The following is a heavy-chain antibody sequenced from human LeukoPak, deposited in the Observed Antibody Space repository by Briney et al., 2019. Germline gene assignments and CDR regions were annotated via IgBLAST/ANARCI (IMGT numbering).Heavy chain of an antibody. CDR2: IYYSGST. V-gene: IGHV4-59*12. CDR3: ARVDGLYDSSGYYYYYYYLDV. D-gene: IGHD3-22*01. Sequence: SESLCLTCTASGGSISSYYWSWIRQPPGKGLEWIGYIYYSGSTYYNASLKSRGTISVDTSKNQFSLKLSYVTAADTTVYYCARVDGLYDSSGYYYYYYYLDVWGKVTTVTVSS. CDR1: GGSISSYY. J-gene: IGHJ6*03.